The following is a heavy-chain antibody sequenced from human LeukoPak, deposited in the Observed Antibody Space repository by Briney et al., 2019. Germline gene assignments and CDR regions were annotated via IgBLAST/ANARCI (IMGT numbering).Heavy chain of an antibody. V-gene: IGHV3-53*04. Sequence: GSLRPSCSTLWFTLSCKYKTWGPQAPGKGLEWGSLIYRGGTTYYADSVKGRFTISRHNSMNTLYLQMNSLRAEDTAVYYCARGGYTYGSNYYYGMDVWGQGTTVTVSS. CDR2: IYRGGTT. CDR3: ARGGYTYGSNYYYGMDV. CDR1: WFTLSCKY. J-gene: IGHJ6*02. D-gene: IGHD5-18*01.